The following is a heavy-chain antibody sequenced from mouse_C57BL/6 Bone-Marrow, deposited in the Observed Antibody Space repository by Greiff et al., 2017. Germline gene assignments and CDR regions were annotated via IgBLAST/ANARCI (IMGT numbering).Heavy chain of an antibody. CDR1: GYTFTSYW. J-gene: IGHJ4*01. D-gene: IGHD1-1*01. CDR2: IYPGNSDT. V-gene: IGHV1-5*01. CDR3: TRSPVAHYYAMDY. Sequence: EVQLQQSGTVLARPGASVKMSCKTSGYTFTSYWMHWVKQRPGQGLEWIGAIYPGNSDTSYNQKFKGKAKLTAVTSASTAYMELSSLTNEDSAVYYCTRSPVAHYYAMDYWGQGTSVTVSS.